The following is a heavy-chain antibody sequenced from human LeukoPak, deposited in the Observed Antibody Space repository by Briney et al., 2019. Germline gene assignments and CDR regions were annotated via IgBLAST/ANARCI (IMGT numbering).Heavy chain of an antibody. J-gene: IGHJ4*02. CDR1: GFTFSSYG. CDR2: ISYDGSNK. V-gene: IGHV3-30*18. D-gene: IGHD1-26*01. Sequence: PGRSLRLSCAASGFTFSSYGMHWVRQAPGKGLEGVAVISYDGSNKYYADSVKGRFTISRDNSNNTLYLQMNSLRAEDTAVYYCAKDIPWELLMYYFDYWGQGTLVTVSS. CDR3: AKDIPWELLMYYFDY.